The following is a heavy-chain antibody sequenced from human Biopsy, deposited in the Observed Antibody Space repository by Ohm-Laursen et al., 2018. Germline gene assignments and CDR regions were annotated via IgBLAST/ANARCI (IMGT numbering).Heavy chain of an antibody. Sequence: TLSLTCIVSGGSISSGGSYWSWLRQRPGKGLEWIGYIFNSANTYYNPSLKNLITISGDTSKNQFSLKLNSVTAADTAVYYCARGDYFDSNGYFWFDPWGQGTLVTVSS. CDR1: GGSISSGGSY. J-gene: IGHJ5*02. D-gene: IGHD3-22*01. V-gene: IGHV4-31*01. CDR3: ARGDYFDSNGYFWFDP. CDR2: IFNSANT.